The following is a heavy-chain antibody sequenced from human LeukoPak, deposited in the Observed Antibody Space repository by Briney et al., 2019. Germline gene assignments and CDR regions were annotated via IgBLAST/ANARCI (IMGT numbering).Heavy chain of an antibody. CDR1: GYNFISYY. D-gene: IGHD2-8*01. CDR2: INPSGGST. CDR3: AREDVVLVDAVRYYYYGMDV. Sequence: ASVKVSCKASGYNFISYYMHWVRQAPGQGLEWMGIINPSGGSTSYAQKFQDRVTMTRDTSTGTVYMELSSLKSEDTAVYYCAREDVVLVDAVRYYYYGMDVWGQGSTVTVSS. J-gene: IGHJ6*02. V-gene: IGHV1-46*01.